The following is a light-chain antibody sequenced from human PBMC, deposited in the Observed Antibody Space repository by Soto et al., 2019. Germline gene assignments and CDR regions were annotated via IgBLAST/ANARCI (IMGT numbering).Light chain of an antibody. CDR3: NSYSSSSTRDV. V-gene: IGLV2-14*01. CDR2: DVS. CDR1: SSDVGGYNY. Sequence: QSALTQPASVSGSPGQSITISCTGTSSDVGGYNYVSWYQQYPSKAPKLMIYDVSNRPSGVSNRFSGSKSGNTASLTISGLQAEDEADYYCNSYSSSSTRDVFGTGTKLTVL. J-gene: IGLJ1*01.